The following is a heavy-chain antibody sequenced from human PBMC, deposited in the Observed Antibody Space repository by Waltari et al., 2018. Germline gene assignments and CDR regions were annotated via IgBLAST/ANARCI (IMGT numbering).Heavy chain of an antibody. J-gene: IGHJ2*01. Sequence: VQLVPSGAEVKKPGASVQVSCTASGYTFTSYDINLFRPATGHGLEWMGWMNPNSGNTGYAQKFQGRGTMTRNTSISTAYMELSSLRSEDTAVYYWARVEGGGSSAEIYWYFDLWGRGTLVTVSS. D-gene: IGHD6-6*01. CDR2: MNPNSGNT. V-gene: IGHV1-8*01. CDR1: GYTFTSYD. CDR3: ARVEGGGSSAEIYWYFDL.